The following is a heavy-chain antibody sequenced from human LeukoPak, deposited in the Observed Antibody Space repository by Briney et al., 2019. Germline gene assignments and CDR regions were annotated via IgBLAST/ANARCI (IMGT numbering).Heavy chain of an antibody. Sequence: ASVKVSCKASGYTFIDHYFHWVRQAPGQGLEWMGWINCNSGATRYAQKFQGRVALTRDTSINTAYMELSSLISDDTAVYYCARDLVIGISGGYYSCMDVWGKGTTVTVSS. J-gene: IGHJ6*03. CDR3: ARDLVIGISGGYYSCMDV. D-gene: IGHD1-14*01. V-gene: IGHV1-2*02. CDR2: INCNSGAT. CDR1: GYTFIDHY.